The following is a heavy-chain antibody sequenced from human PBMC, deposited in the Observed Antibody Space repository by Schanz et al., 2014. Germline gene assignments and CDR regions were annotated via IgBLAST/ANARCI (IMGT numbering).Heavy chain of an antibody. D-gene: IGHD2-21*01. CDR1: GGTFSSYS. V-gene: IGHV1-69*04. CDR3: ARDRLECGAECYSVEVFEI. CDR2: IIPILGIA. J-gene: IGHJ4*02. Sequence: QVQLVQSGAEVKKPGSSVKVSCKASGGTFSSYSISWVRQAPGQGLEWMGRIIPILGIAKYEQKFQDKVTITADTSTTTAYMELSGLRSEDTAVYYCARDRLECGAECYSVEVFEIWGQGTLVIVSS.